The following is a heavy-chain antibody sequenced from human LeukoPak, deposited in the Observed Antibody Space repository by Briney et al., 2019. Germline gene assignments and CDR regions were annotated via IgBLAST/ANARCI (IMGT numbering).Heavy chain of an antibody. CDR1: GGTFSSYA. CDR2: IIPILGIA. D-gene: IGHD4-17*01. V-gene: IGHV1-69*04. J-gene: IGHJ3*02. CDR3: ARDPDYGDYEDI. Sequence: SVKVSCKASGGTFSSYAISWVRQAPGQGLEWMGRIIPILGIANYAQKFQGRVTITADKSTSTAYMELSSLRSEDTAVYYCARDPDYGDYEDIWGQGTMVTVSS.